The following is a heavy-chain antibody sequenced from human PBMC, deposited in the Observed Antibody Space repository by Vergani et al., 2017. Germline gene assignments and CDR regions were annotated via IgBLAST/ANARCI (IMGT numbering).Heavy chain of an antibody. CDR2: LKQDGTEK. V-gene: IGHV3-7*01. CDR1: GFTFSTYW. D-gene: IGHD2-21*01. Sequence: EVQMVESGGGLVQPGGSLRLSCAASGFTFSTYWMTWVRQAPGKGLEWVANLKQDGTEKHSVDSVKGRFTIFRDNTQNSLYLQMNSLRAEDTAVYYCARLRGFCDCYSCYSNLDYWGQGTLVNVSS. J-gene: IGHJ4*02. CDR3: ARLRGFCDCYSCYSNLDY.